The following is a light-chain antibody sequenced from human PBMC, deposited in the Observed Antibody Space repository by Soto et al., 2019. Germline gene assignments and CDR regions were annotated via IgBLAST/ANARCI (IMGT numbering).Light chain of an antibody. V-gene: IGKV1D-8*01. CDR3: QQYYSFPRT. J-gene: IGKJ1*01. CDR1: QGISSY. Sequence: VISMTQSPSLLSASTGDRVTTTCRVSQGISSYLAWYQQKPGKAPELLIYAASTLQSGVPSRFSGSGSGTDFTLTISCLQSEDFATYYCQQYYSFPRTFGQGTKVDIK. CDR2: AAS.